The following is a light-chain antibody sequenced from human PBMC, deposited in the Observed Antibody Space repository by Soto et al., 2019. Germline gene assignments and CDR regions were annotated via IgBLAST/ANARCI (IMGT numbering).Light chain of an antibody. Sequence: QSALTQPPSASGSPGQSVTISCTGTSSDIGTFSSISWYQQYPGKAPKLMIFGVSQRPSGVPDRFSGSKSANTASLTVSGLQDEDEAEYYCQTWGSDIHVFGPGTKLTVL. CDR2: GVS. J-gene: IGLJ1*01. CDR1: SSDIGTFSS. V-gene: IGLV2-8*01. CDR3: QTWGSDIHV.